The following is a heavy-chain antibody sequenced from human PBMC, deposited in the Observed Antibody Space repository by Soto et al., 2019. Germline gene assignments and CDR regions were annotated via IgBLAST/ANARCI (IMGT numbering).Heavy chain of an antibody. CDR1: GFTFSSYW. V-gene: IGHV3-7*01. CDR2: INQDGSEN. D-gene: IGHD1-26*01. Sequence: GGSLRLSCAVSGFTFSSYWMSWVRQTPGKGLEWVANINQDGSENYYVDAVKGRFTISRDNAKNSPYLQMDSLRAEDTAVYYCARELIVGPAEYFQHWGQGTLVTVSS. CDR3: ARELIVGPAEYFQH. J-gene: IGHJ1*01.